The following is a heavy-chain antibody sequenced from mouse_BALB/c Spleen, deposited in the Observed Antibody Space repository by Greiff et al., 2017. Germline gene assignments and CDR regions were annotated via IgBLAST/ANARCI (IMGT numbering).Heavy chain of an antibody. CDR1: GYTFTSYW. CDR3: AREGYYGSYAMDY. V-gene: IGHV1S41*01. CDR2: IAPGSGST. J-gene: IGHJ4*01. D-gene: IGHD1-1*01. Sequence: DLVKPGASVKLSCKASGYTFTSYWINWIKQRPGQGLEWIGRIAPGSGSTYYNEMFKGKATLTVDKSSSTAYMELRSLTSEDSAVYYCAREGYYGSYAMDYWGQGTSVTVSS.